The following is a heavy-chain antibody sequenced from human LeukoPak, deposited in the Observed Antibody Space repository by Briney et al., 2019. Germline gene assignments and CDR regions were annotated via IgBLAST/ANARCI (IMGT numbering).Heavy chain of an antibody. CDR3: ATRQDDSSGYDSDY. CDR1: GFTFSDYY. D-gene: IGHD3-22*01. V-gene: IGHV3-11*01. CDR2: ISSSGSTI. Sequence: GGSLRLSCAASGFTFSDYYMSWIRQAPGKGLEWVSYISSSGSTIYYADSVKGRFTISRDNAKNSLYLQMNSLRAEDTAVYYCATRQDDSSGYDSDYWGQGTLVTVSS. J-gene: IGHJ4*02.